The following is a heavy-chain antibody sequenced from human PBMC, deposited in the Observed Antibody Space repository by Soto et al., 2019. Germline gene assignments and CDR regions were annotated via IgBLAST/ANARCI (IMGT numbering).Heavy chain of an antibody. CDR1: GFTVSSNY. CDR3: ARGGGVVAAHDAFDI. V-gene: IGHV3-53*01. CDR2: IYSGGST. Sequence: HPGGSLRLSCAASGFTVSSNYMSWVRQAPGKGLEWVSVIYSGGSTYYADSVKGRFTISRDNSKNTLYLQMNSLRAEDTAVYYCARGGGVVAAHDAFDIWGQGTMVTVSS. J-gene: IGHJ3*02. D-gene: IGHD2-15*01.